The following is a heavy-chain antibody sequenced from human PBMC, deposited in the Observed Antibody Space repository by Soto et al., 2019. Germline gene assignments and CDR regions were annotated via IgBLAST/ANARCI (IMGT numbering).Heavy chain of an antibody. Sequence: GGSLRLSCAASGFTFSNYGMHWVRQAPGKGLEWVAVISDDGVSKYYADSVQGRFTISRDNSESAVFLQMNSLRPDDTALYFCARAYYFGSGTSYTLYYWGQGAQVTVSS. J-gene: IGHJ4*02. CDR2: ISDDGVSK. D-gene: IGHD3-10*01. CDR1: GFTFSNYG. V-gene: IGHV3-30*03. CDR3: ARAYYFGSGTSYTLYY.